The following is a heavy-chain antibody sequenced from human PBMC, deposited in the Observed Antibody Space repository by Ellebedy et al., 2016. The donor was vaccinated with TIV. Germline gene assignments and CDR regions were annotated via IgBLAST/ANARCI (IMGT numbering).Heavy chain of an antibody. V-gene: IGHV3-23*01. CDR1: GFTFSYYV. CDR3: VKGAWADD. Sequence: GGSLRLSXAASGFTFSYYVMSWVRQAPGKGLEWVSTILGVDGSTYYADSVKGRFTISKDSSRNTLFLQMNSLRAEDSAIYYCVKGAWADDWGQGSLVTVSS. CDR2: ILGVDGST. J-gene: IGHJ4*02. D-gene: IGHD1-26*01.